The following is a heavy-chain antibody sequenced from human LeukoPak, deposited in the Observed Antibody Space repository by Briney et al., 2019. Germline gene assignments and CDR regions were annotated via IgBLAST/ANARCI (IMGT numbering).Heavy chain of an antibody. V-gene: IGHV3-15*01. CDR2: IKTKTDDGAT. D-gene: IGHD1-26*01. CDR1: GFTFSNAR. J-gene: IGHJ4*02. CDR3: TTYVGATAY. Sequence: GGSLRLSCAASGFTFSNARMNWVRQAPGKGLEWVGRIKTKTDDGATDYSAPVKARFTISGDDSKTTLYLQMNGLKTEGTAIYYCTTYVGATAYWGQGTLVTVSS.